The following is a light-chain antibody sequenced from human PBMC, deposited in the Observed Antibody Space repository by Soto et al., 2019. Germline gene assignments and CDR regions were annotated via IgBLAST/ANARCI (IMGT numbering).Light chain of an antibody. Sequence: DIQMTQSPSSVSTSVGDRVTITCRASQDISSWLAWYQQKPGKAPKLLIYAASSLQSGVPSRFSGSGSGKDFTLTISSLQPEDFASYYCQQANSFPRTFGQGTKVDIK. CDR3: QQANSFPRT. CDR2: AAS. CDR1: QDISSW. V-gene: IGKV1-12*01. J-gene: IGKJ1*01.